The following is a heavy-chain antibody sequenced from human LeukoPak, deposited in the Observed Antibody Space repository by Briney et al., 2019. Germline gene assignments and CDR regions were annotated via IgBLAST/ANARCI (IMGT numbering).Heavy chain of an antibody. Sequence: TGGSLRLSCAASGFTFSSYAMSWVRQAPGKGLEWVSAISGSGGSTYYADSVKGRFTISRDNSKNTPYPQMNSLRAEDTAVYYCAKVITEAKEFDPWGQGTLVTVSS. V-gene: IGHV3-23*01. J-gene: IGHJ5*02. CDR3: AKVITEAKEFDP. D-gene: IGHD3-22*01. CDR1: GFTFSSYA. CDR2: ISGSGGST.